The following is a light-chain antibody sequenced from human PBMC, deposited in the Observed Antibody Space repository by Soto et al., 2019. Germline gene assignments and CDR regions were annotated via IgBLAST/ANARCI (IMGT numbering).Light chain of an antibody. Sequence: QSVLPQPPSVSAAPGQKVTISCSGSSSNIGNNYVSWYRHLPGTAPKLLIYENNKRPSGIPDRFSGSKSGTSAALGITGLQTGDEADYYWGTWENSLSAAYGFGTGTKVTVL. J-gene: IGLJ1*01. CDR2: ENN. V-gene: IGLV1-51*01. CDR1: SSNIGNNY. CDR3: GTWENSLSAAYG.